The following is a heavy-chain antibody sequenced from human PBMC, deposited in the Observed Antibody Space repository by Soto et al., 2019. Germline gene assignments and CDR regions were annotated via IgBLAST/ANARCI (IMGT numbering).Heavy chain of an antibody. J-gene: IGHJ6*02. Sequence: GGSLRLSCVASGFIFSDYYMNWVRQAPGKGLEWVSSISSSSSYIYYADSVKGRFTISRDNAKNSLYLQMNSLRAEDTAVYYCARDRTRDYGSGSYYSYYYGMDVWGQGTTVTVSS. CDR1: GFIFSDYY. CDR3: ARDRTRDYGSGSYYSYYYGMDV. V-gene: IGHV3-21*01. D-gene: IGHD3-10*01. CDR2: ISSSSSYI.